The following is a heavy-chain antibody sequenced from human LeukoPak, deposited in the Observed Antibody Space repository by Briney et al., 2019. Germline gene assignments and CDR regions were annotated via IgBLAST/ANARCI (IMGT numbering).Heavy chain of an antibody. CDR1: GFTFSDYG. Sequence: PGRSLRLSCGASGFTFSDYGMHWVRQAPGKGPEWVAAIWYDGGNKYYRDSVKGRFTISRDNSKNTLYLQMYSLRAEDTAVYFCSRDGENDSSGHYKPFDYWGQGTLVTVSS. J-gene: IGHJ4*02. CDR3: SRDGENDSSGHYKPFDY. V-gene: IGHV3-33*01. D-gene: IGHD3-22*01. CDR2: IWYDGGNK.